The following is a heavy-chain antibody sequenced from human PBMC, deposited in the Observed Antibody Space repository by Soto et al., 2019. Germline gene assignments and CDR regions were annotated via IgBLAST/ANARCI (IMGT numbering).Heavy chain of an antibody. CDR1: DGSISSSSYY. CDR3: ARPTSSSWLNFDY. D-gene: IGHD6-13*01. J-gene: IGHJ4*02. CDR2: IYYSGST. V-gene: IGHV4-39*01. Sequence: KPSETLSLTCTVSDGSISSSSYYWGWIRQPPGKGLEWIGSIYYSGSTYYNPSLKSRVTISVDTSKNQFSLKLSSVTAADTAVYYCARPTSSSWLNFDYWGQGTLVTVSS.